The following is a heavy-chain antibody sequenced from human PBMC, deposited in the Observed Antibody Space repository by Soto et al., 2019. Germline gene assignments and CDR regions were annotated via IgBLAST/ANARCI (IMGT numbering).Heavy chain of an antibody. D-gene: IGHD2-2*01. CDR1: GGSYY. CDR2: IYYTGNT. J-gene: IGHJ4*02. CDR3: ARTRYCISTSCYFDY. Sequence: SETLSLTCTVSGGSYYWSWIRQPPGKGLEWIGYIYYTGNTNYNPSLKSRVTISGDTSKNQFSLILSSVTAADTAVYYCARTRYCISTSCYFDYWGQGTLVTVSS. V-gene: IGHV4-59*01.